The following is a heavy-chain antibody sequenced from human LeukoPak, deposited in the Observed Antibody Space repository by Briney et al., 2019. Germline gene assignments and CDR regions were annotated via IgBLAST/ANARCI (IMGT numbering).Heavy chain of an antibody. V-gene: IGHV4-59*01. Sequence: SETLSLTCTVSGGSISSYYWRWLRQTPGKRLERMGYIYYSGSTKYNTSLKRRVSISVDTSKNQCSLKLSSVTAAHTAVYYWARETKEPGGYWSAQRDGFDIWGQGTRVTVSS. CDR3: ARETKEPGGYWSAQRDGFDI. D-gene: IGHD2-15*01. CDR1: GGSISSYY. CDR2: IYYSGST. J-gene: IGHJ3*02.